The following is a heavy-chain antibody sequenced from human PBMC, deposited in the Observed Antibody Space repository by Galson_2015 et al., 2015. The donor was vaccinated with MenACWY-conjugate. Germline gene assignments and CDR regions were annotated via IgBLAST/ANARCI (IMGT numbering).Heavy chain of an antibody. J-gene: IGHJ6*02. V-gene: IGHV3-30*03. CDR1: GFTFSSYG. CDR3: ARGGVTILGVVLYGMDV. Sequence: SLRLSCAASGFTFSSYGMHWVRQAPGKGLEWVAVISYDGSNKYYADSVKGRFTISRDNSKNTLYLQMNSLRAEDTAVYYCARGGVTILGVVLYGMDVWGQGTTVTVSS. D-gene: IGHD3-3*01. CDR2: ISYDGSNK.